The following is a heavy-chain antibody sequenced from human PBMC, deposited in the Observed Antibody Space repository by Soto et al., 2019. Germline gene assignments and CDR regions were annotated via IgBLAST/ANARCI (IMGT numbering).Heavy chain of an antibody. D-gene: IGHD3-16*01. Sequence: QLQLQESGPGLVKPSETLSLTCTVSGGSISSSSYYWGWIRQPPGKGLEWIGSFYYSGSTYYNPSLKSRVTIAVDTSKNQFSLKLSSVTAADTAVYYCASFRGRTTRPGRWFDPWGQGTLVTVSS. CDR3: ASFRGRTTRPGRWFDP. V-gene: IGHV4-39*01. J-gene: IGHJ5*02. CDR2: FYYSGST. CDR1: GGSISSSSYY.